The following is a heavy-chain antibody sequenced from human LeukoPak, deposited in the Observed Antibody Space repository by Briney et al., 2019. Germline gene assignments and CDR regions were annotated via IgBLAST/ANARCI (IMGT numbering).Heavy chain of an antibody. V-gene: IGHV3-15*01. CDR1: GFTVSSDY. D-gene: IGHD1-7*01. J-gene: IGHJ4*02. CDR3: TTGNNWNYFGFDY. CDR2: IKSKTDGGTT. Sequence: PGGSLRLSCAASGFTVSSDYMSWVRQAPGKGLEWVGRIKSKTDGGTTDYAAPVKGRFTISRDDSKNTLYLQMNSLKTEDTAVYYCTTGNNWNYFGFDYWGQGTLVTVSS.